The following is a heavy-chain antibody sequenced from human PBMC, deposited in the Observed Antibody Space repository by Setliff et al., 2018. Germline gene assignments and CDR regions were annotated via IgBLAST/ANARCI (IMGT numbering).Heavy chain of an antibody. CDR2: IYYSGST. V-gene: IGHV4-59*11. CDR3: ARAGEGPAALHYYYYMDV. CDR1: GGSISGHY. Sequence: SETLSLTCTVSGGSISGHYWSWIRQPPGKGLEWIGYIYYSGSTNYNPSLKSRVTISVDTSKNQFSLKLSSVTAADTAVYYCARAGEGPAALHYYYYMDVWGKGTTVTVSS. D-gene: IGHD2-2*01. J-gene: IGHJ6*03.